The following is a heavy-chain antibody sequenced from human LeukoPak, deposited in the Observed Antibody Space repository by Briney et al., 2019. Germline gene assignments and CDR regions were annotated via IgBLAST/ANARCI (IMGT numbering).Heavy chain of an antibody. CDR2: IKQDGSEK. D-gene: IGHD2-2*02. Sequence: GGSLRLSCAASGFTFSSYWMSWVRQAPGKGLEWGANIKQDGSEKYYVDSVMGRFTISRDNAKNSLYLQMNSLRAEDTAVYYCARDMPRNSYCSSTSCYNRRFDYWGQGTLVTVSS. J-gene: IGHJ4*02. CDR3: ARDMPRNSYCSSTSCYNRRFDY. CDR1: GFTFSSYW. V-gene: IGHV3-7*01.